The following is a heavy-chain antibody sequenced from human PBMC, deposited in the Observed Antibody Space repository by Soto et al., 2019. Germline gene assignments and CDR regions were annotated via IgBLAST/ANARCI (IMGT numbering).Heavy chain of an antibody. J-gene: IGHJ6*04. CDR1: GDSVSSNSAA. Sequence: SQTLSLTCAISGDSVSSNSAAWNWIRQSTSRGLEWLGRTYYRSKWYNDYAVSVKSRITINPDTSKNQFSLQLNSVTPEDTAVYYCARDWPPERRSRYYYGMDVWGKGTTVTVSP. V-gene: IGHV6-1*01. CDR2: TYYRSKWYN. CDR3: ARDWPPERRSRYYYGMDV.